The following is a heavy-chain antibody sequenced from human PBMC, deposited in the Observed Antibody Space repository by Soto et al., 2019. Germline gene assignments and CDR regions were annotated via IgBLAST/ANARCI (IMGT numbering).Heavy chain of an antibody. CDR2: IWYDGSNK. Sequence: SLRLSCAASGFTFSSYGMHWVRQAPGKGLEWVAVIWYDGSNKYYADSVKGRFTISRDNSKNTLYLQMNSLRAEDTAVYYCARDLDDILTNESMDVWGQGTTVTVSS. V-gene: IGHV3-33*01. CDR3: ARDLDDILTNESMDV. CDR1: GFTFSSYG. J-gene: IGHJ6*02. D-gene: IGHD3-9*01.